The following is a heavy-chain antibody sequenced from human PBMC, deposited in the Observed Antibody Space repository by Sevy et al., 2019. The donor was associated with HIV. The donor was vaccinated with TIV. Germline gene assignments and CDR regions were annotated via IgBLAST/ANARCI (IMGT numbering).Heavy chain of an antibody. CDR1: GGSISSYY. CDR3: AKGGYAAEWSELNY. CDR2: IYYSGST. Sequence: SETLSLTCTVSGGSISSYYWSWIRQPPGKGLEWVGYIYYSGSTTYNPSLKSRVTISVDTSKNQFSLKLSSVTAADTAVYYCAKGGYAAEWSELNYWGQGTLVTVSS. D-gene: IGHD3-22*01. J-gene: IGHJ4*02. V-gene: IGHV4-59*01.